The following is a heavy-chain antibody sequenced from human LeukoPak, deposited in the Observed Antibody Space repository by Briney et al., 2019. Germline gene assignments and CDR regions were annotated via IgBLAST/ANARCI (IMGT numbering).Heavy chain of an antibody. J-gene: IGHJ4*02. D-gene: IGHD2-8*01. Sequence: PGGFLRLSCAASGFPFSTYAMTWVRQAPGKGLEWISTTNSGGTSTYYAESVKGRFTISRDNSKNTLYLQMSSLRVEDTAVYYCAKQSYARSLGEGGPGTLVSVSS. CDR2: TNSGGTST. V-gene: IGHV3-23*01. CDR1: GFPFSTYA. CDR3: AKQSYARSLGE.